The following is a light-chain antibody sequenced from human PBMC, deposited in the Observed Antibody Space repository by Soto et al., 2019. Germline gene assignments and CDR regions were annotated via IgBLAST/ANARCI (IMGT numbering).Light chain of an antibody. Sequence: EIVMTQSPATLSVFPGERATLSCRASQSVNNNLAWYQQKPGQAPRLLIHGVSTRATGIPARFSGSGSGTEFTLTISSLQSEDFAVYYCQQYNNWRTFGQGTKVDIK. CDR1: QSVNNN. CDR3: QQYNNWRT. J-gene: IGKJ1*01. V-gene: IGKV3-15*01. CDR2: GVS.